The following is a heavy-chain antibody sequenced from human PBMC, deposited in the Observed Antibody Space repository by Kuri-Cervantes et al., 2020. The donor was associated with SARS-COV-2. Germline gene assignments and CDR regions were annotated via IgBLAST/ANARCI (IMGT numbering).Heavy chain of an antibody. J-gene: IGHJ6*04. CDR3: ARGRCSSTSCYGYYYYYYGIDV. V-gene: IGHV1-2*04. CDR2: INPNSGGT. Sequence: ASVKVSCKASGYTFTGYYMHWVRQAPGQGLEWMGWINPNSGGTNYAQKFQGWVTMTRDTSISTAYMELSRLRSDDPDVYYCARGRCSSTSCYGYYYYYYGIDVWGKGTTVTVSS. CDR1: GYTFTGYY. D-gene: IGHD2-2*01.